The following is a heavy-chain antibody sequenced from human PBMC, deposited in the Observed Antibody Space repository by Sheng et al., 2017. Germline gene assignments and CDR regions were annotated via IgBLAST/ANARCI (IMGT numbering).Heavy chain of an antibody. Sequence: QVQLQESGPGLVKPSETLSLTCSVSGYAISSGYYWAWIRQPPGKGLEWIGSFHHSGSTYYSSSLKSRVTISVDTSKNQFSLRLSSVTAADTAIYYCARAGYGDYAWFGHWGQGTLVTVSS. D-gene: IGHD4-17*01. J-gene: IGHJ5*02. CDR1: GYAISSGYY. CDR2: FHHSGST. CDR3: ARAGYGDYAWFGH. V-gene: IGHV4-38-2*02.